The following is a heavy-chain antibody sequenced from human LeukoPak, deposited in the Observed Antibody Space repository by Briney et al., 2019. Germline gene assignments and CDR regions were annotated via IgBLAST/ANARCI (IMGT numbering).Heavy chain of an antibody. CDR3: ASPYSSSFLGEDY. CDR1: GYTFTSYY. J-gene: IGHJ4*02. V-gene: IGHV1-46*01. D-gene: IGHD6-6*01. CDR2: INPSGGST. Sequence: GASVKVSCKASGYTFTSYYMHWVRQAPGQGLEWMGIINPSGGSTSYAQKFQGRVTMTRDTSKNQFSLKLSSVTAADTAVYYCASPYSSSFLGEDYWGQGTLVTVSS.